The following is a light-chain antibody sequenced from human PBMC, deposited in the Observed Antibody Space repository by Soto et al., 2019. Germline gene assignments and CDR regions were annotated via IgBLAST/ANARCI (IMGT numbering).Light chain of an antibody. Sequence: EIVLTQSPGTLSLFPGERATLSCRASQSLTTRYSAWHQQKPGQAPRLLISGASIRATGIPHICSGSGSGKDFTITISRLEPEDFAMYYCQQYGSSPTFGQGTRLEIK. CDR2: GAS. CDR3: QQYGSSPT. V-gene: IGKV3-20*01. CDR1: QSLTTRY. J-gene: IGKJ5*01.